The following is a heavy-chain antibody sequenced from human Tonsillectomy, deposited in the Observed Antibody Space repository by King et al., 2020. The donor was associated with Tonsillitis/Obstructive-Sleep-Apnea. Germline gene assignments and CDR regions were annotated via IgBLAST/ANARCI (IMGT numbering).Heavy chain of an antibody. CDR2: VKSKPDGETT. J-gene: IGHJ4*02. Sequence: VQLVESGGGLVKPGGSLRLSCAASGFSFSITWMNWVRQAPGKGLECVGRVKSKPDGETTDYAAPVKGRFTISRDDSENTLYLQMNSLKTEDTAVYYCTADTYRSSAQAFDYWGQGTLVTVSS. CDR3: TADTYRSSAQAFDY. V-gene: IGHV3-15*01. D-gene: IGHD2-2*01. CDR1: GFSFSITW.